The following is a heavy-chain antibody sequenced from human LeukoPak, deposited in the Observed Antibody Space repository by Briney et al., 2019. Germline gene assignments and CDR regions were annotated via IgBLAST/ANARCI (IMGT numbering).Heavy chain of an antibody. Sequence: GGSLRLSCAASGFTFSGYAMHWVRQAPGKGLEWVALISYDGSNEYYADSVKGRFTISRDNPKHTLYLQMNSLRAEDTAVYYCARGVGYYSYYMDVWGKGTTVTVSS. CDR3: ARGVGYYSYYMDV. CDR1: GFTFSGYA. V-gene: IGHV3-30-3*01. J-gene: IGHJ6*03. CDR2: ISYDGSNE. D-gene: IGHD1-26*01.